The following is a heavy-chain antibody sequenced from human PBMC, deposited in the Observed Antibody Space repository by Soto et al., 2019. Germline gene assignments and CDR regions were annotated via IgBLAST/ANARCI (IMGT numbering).Heavy chain of an antibody. CDR3: ARDREYYYDSSGNYYYHYGMDV. J-gene: IGHJ6*02. Sequence: ASVKVSCKASGYTFTNYGISWVRQAPGQGLEWMGWISGYNGNTKYAQKFQGRVTMTTDTPTNTAYMELRSLRSDDTDVYYCARDREYYYDSSGNYYYHYGMDVWGQGTTVAVYS. V-gene: IGHV1-18*04. D-gene: IGHD3-22*01. CDR1: GYTFTNYG. CDR2: ISGYNGNT.